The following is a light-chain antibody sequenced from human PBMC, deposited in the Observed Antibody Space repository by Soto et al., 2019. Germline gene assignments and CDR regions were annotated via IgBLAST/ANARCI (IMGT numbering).Light chain of an antibody. CDR2: QDS. J-gene: IGLJ2*01. V-gene: IGLV3-1*01. CDR1: KLGDKY. Sequence: SYELTQPPSVSVSPGHTASITCSGDKLGDKYTCWYQQKPGQSPVLVIYQDSKRPSGIPERFSGSNSGTTATLTISGTQPMDEGAYYCQAWDSTTVLFGGGTKVTVL. CDR3: QAWDSTTVL.